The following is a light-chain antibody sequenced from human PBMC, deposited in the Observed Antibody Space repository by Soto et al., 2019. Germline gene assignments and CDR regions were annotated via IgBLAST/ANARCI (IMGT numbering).Light chain of an antibody. CDR3: SSYAGSNNLL. Sequence: QSVLTQPPSASGSPGQSVTISCTGTSSDVGGYNYVSWYQQRPGKAPKLIIYEVSKRPSGVPDRFSGSKSGNTASLTVSGLQAEDEAEFYCSSYAGSNNLLFGGGTQLTVL. J-gene: IGLJ7*01. V-gene: IGLV2-8*01. CDR2: EVS. CDR1: SSDVGGYNY.